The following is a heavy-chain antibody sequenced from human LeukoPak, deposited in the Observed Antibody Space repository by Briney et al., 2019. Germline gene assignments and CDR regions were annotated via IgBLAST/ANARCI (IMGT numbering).Heavy chain of an antibody. CDR3: ARASKITMIVVVYHDAFDI. D-gene: IGHD3-22*01. CDR2: IYYSGST. V-gene: IGHV4-31*03. Sequence: SETLSLTCTVSGGSISSGGYYWSWIRQHPGKGLEWIGYIYYSGSTYYNPSLKSRVTISVDTSKNQFSLKLSSVIAADTAVYYCARASKITMIVVVYHDAFDIWGQGTMVTVSS. CDR1: GGSISSGGYY. J-gene: IGHJ3*02.